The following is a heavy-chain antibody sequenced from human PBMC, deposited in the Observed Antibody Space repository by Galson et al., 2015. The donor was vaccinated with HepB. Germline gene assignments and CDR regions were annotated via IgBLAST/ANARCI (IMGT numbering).Heavy chain of an antibody. D-gene: IGHD4-17*01. Sequence: SLRLSCAASGFTFSTYAMSWVRQAPGKGLEWVSTISGSGDSAYYADSVKGRFTISRDNSKSTLYLHMNSLRAGDTAVYYCAKDTLDMGPLTTVTSFYYYVMDVWGQGTTVTVSS. CDR3: AKDTLDMGPLTTVTSFYYYVMDV. CDR1: GFTFSTYA. V-gene: IGHV3-23*01. CDR2: ISGSGDSA. J-gene: IGHJ6*02.